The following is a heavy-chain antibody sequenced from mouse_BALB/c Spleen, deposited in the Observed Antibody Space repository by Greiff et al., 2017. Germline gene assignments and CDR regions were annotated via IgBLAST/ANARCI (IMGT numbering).Heavy chain of an antibody. D-gene: IGHD2-14*01. CDR2: IDPANGNT. J-gene: IGHJ4*01. CDR1: GFNIKDTY. Sequence: EVQLQQSGAELVKPGASVKLSCTASGFNIKDTYMHWVKQRPEQGLEWIGRIDPANGNTKYDPKFQGKATITADTSSNTAYLQLSSLTSEDTAVYYCAEGYDGYYYAMDYWGQGTSVTVSS. CDR3: AEGYDGYYYAMDY. V-gene: IGHV14-3*02.